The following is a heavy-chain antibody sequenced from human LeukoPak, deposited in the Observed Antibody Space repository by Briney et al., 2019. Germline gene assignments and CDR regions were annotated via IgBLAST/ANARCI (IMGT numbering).Heavy chain of an antibody. CDR1: GVSISSYY. J-gene: IGHJ5*02. CDR2: ISYSGST. Sequence: SRTLSLTCTVSGVSISSYYWSWTRQPPGKGLEWVGYISYSGSTNYYPSLKSRVTISVDTSKNQFSLKLSSVTAADTAVYYCAREEVLLWFGELLYMFDPWGQGTLVTVSS. V-gene: IGHV4-59*01. CDR3: AREEVLLWFGELLYMFDP. D-gene: IGHD3-10*01.